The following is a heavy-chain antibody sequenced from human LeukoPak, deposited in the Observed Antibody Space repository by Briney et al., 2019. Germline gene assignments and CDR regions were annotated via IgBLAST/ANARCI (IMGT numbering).Heavy chain of an antibody. CDR1: GFTLSDNY. CDR2: ISSSGSII. V-gene: IGHV3-11*04. D-gene: IGHD5-18*01. Sequence: PGGSLRLSCAASGFTLSDNYMSWVRQAPGKGLEWISHISSSGSIIYADSVKGRFTISRDNAKNSLYLQMNSLRGEDTGLYYCARDGRYSYGFGYYHYYMDVWGKGTTVTVSS. CDR3: ARDGRYSYGFGYYHYYMDV. J-gene: IGHJ6*03.